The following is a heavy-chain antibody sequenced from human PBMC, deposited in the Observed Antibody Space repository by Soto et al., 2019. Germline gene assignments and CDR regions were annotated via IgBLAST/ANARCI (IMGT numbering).Heavy chain of an antibody. CDR3: ARASPHYYGSGKYMDV. CDR2: ISSSGSTI. CDR1: EVTIIDLG. Sequence: VSKAASEVTIIDLGMRWIIKAQGKGLEWVSYISSSGSTIYYADSVKGRFTISRDNAKNSLYLQMNSLRAEDTAVYYCARASPHYYGSGKYMDVWGKGTTVTVSS. D-gene: IGHD3-10*01. J-gene: IGHJ6*03. V-gene: IGHV3-11*01.